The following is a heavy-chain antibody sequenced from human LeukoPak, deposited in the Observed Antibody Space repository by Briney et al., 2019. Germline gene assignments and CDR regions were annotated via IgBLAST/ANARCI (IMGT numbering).Heavy chain of an antibody. D-gene: IGHD6-13*01. J-gene: IGHJ4*02. CDR3: ARDLFAAALGTRD. CDR2: IKQDGSED. Sequence: GGSLRLSCAASGFTFSNYWMSWVRQAPGKGLEWVANIKQDGSEDYYVDSVKGRFTISRDNAKNSLYLQMNSLRAEDTAVYYCARDLFAAALGTRDWGQGTLVTVSS. V-gene: IGHV3-7*01. CDR1: GFTFSNYW.